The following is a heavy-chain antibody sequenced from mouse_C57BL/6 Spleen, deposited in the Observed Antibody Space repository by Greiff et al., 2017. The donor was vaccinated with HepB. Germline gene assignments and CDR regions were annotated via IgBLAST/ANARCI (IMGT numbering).Heavy chain of an antibody. D-gene: IGHD1-1*01. CDR3: AREGDYHGYFDY. Sequence: QVQLQQPGAELVKPGASVKLSCKASGYTFTSYWMHWVKQRPGQGLEWIGMIHPNSGSTNYNEKFKSKATLTVDKSSSTAYMQLSSLTSEDSAVYYCAREGDYHGYFDYWGQGTTLTVSS. CDR1: GYTFTSYW. CDR2: IHPNSGST. J-gene: IGHJ2*01. V-gene: IGHV1-64*01.